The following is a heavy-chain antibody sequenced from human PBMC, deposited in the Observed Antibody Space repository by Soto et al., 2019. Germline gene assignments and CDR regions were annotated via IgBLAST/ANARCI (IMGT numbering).Heavy chain of an antibody. Sequence: ASVKVSCKAPGYTFTSYGISWVRQAPGQGLEWMGWISAYNGNTNYAQKLQGRVTMTTDTSTSTAYMELRSLRSDDTAVYYCARGAVVVVDPYYFDYWGQGTLVTVSS. V-gene: IGHV1-18*01. CDR3: ARGAVVVVDPYYFDY. CDR2: ISAYNGNT. D-gene: IGHD2-15*01. CDR1: GYTFTSYG. J-gene: IGHJ4*02.